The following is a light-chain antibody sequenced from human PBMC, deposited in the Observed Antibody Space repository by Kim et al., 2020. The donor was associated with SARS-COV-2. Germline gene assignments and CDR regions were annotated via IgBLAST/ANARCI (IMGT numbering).Light chain of an antibody. Sequence: EIVLTQSPGTLSLSPGERATLSCRASQSLNTNYLAWYQQKPGHAPRLLIYGASSRATDIPDRFTGSGSGTDFTLTISRLEPEDFAVYYCQQYVRSLTCGGGTKLEI. J-gene: IGKJ4*01. CDR3: QQYVRSLT. V-gene: IGKV3-20*01. CDR2: GAS. CDR1: QSLNTNY.